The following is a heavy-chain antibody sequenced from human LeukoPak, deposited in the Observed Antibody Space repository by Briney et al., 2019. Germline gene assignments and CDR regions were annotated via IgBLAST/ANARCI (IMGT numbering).Heavy chain of an antibody. J-gene: IGHJ4*02. CDR3: ARDSPDTAMVIWVTFDY. V-gene: IGHV3-21*01. CDR1: GFTFSSYS. CDR2: ISSSSSYT. Sequence: GGSLRLSCAASGFTFSSYSMNWVRQAPGKGLEWVSSISSSSSYTYYADSVKGRFTISRDNAKNSLYLQMNSLRAEDTAVYYCARDSPDTAMVIWVTFDYWGQGTLVTVSS. D-gene: IGHD5-18*01.